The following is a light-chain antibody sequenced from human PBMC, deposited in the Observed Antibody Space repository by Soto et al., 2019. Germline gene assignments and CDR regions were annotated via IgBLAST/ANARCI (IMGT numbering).Light chain of an antibody. Sequence: SYELTQPPSVSVSPGQTASITCSGDKLGDKYACWYQQKPGQSPVLVIYQDSKRPSGIPERFSGSNSGNTATLTISGTQAMDEAYYYCQAWDSSPDVFGTGTKLTVL. CDR2: QDS. CDR3: QAWDSSPDV. V-gene: IGLV3-1*01. J-gene: IGLJ1*01. CDR1: KLGDKY.